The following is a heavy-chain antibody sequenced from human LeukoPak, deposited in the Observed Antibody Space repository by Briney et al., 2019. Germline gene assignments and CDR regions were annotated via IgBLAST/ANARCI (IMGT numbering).Heavy chain of an antibody. CDR3: ATSYGGNSDRSPYGFDY. CDR2: IWYDGSNN. V-gene: IGHV3-33*01. J-gene: IGHJ4*02. D-gene: IGHD4-23*01. CDR1: GFTFSSYG. Sequence: PGGSLRLSCAASGFTFSSYGMHWVRQAPGKGLEWVAVIWYDGSNNYYADSVKGRFTISRDNSKNSLYLQINSLRADDTAVYYCATSYGGNSDRSPYGFDYWGQGTLVTVSS.